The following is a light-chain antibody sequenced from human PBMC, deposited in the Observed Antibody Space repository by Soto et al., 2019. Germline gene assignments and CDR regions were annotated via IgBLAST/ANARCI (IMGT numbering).Light chain of an antibody. V-gene: IGKV1-5*01. CDR2: DAS. CDR3: QQYNSYSIT. J-gene: IGKJ5*01. CDR1: QSISSW. Sequence: DIKMTMSSSTLSASVGDRVTITCRASQSISSWLAWYQQKPGKAPKLLIYDASSLESGVPSRFSGSGSGTEFTLTISSLQPDDFATYYCQQYNSYSITFGQGTRLEIK.